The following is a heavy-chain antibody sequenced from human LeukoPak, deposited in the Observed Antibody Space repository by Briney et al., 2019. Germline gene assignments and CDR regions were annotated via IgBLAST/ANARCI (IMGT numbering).Heavy chain of an antibody. Sequence: GGSLRLSCAASGFTFSSYAMHWVRQAPGKGLEWVAVISYDGSNKYYADSVKGRFTISRDNSKNTLYLQMNSLRAEDTAVYYCAKVRGYSGYETIDYWGQGTLVTVSS. CDR3: AKVRGYSGYETIDY. D-gene: IGHD5-12*01. CDR1: GFTFSSYA. V-gene: IGHV3-30-3*01. CDR2: ISYDGSNK. J-gene: IGHJ4*02.